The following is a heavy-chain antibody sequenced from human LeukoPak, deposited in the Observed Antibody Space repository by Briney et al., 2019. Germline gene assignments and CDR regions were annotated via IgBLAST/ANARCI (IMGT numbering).Heavy chain of an antibody. Sequence: SVKVSCKASGYRFTDYYMHWVRQAPGQGLEWMGWINPINGDTIYAQKFRGRVTVTRDTSITTAYMELSRLRSDDTAVYYCASGDHRGGDYSSGNWGQGTLVTVSS. V-gene: IGHV1-2*02. CDR1: GYRFTDYY. J-gene: IGHJ4*02. D-gene: IGHD4-17*01. CDR2: INPINGDT. CDR3: ASGDHRGGDYSSGN.